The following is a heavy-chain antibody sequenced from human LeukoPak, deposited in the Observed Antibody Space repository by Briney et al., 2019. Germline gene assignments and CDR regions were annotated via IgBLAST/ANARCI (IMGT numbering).Heavy chain of an antibody. CDR1: GGSVSSGSYY. D-gene: IGHD3-22*01. J-gene: IGHJ4*02. CDR2: IYYGGST. CDR3: AREPRSYYYDSSGQQD. Sequence: PSETLSLTCTVSGGSVSSGSYYWSWIRQPPGKGLEWIGYIYYGGSTNYNPSLKSRVTISVDTSKNQFSLKLSSVTAADTAVYYCAREPRSYYYDSSGQQDWGQGTLVTVSS. V-gene: IGHV4-61*01.